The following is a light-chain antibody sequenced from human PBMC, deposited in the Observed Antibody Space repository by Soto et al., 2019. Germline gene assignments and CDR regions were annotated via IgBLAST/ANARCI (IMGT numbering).Light chain of an antibody. CDR2: GAS. CDR3: QQYGSSGT. Sequence: EIVLTQSPGTLSLSPWERATLSCRPSQSVSNKYLAWYQQKPGQAPRLLIYGASNRATGIPDRFSGSGSGTDFTLTISRLEPEDFAVYYCQQYGSSGTFGQGTKVDIK. V-gene: IGKV3-20*01. J-gene: IGKJ1*01. CDR1: QSVSNKY.